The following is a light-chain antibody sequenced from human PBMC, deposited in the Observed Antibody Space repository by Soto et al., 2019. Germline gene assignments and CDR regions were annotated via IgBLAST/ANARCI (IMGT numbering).Light chain of an antibody. CDR3: SSYRRNRDVV. J-gene: IGLJ2*01. Sequence: QSVLAQPASVSGSPGQSITISCTGTSSDIGSYNYVSWYQQHPGKAPKLVLYEVSNRPSGISNRFSGSKSGNTASLTISGLQAEDEADYYCSSYRRNRDVVFGGGTKVTAL. V-gene: IGLV2-14*01. CDR2: EVS. CDR1: SSDIGSYNY.